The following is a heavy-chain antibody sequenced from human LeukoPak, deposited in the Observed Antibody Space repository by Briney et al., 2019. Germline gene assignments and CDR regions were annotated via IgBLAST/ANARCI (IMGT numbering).Heavy chain of an antibody. D-gene: IGHD6-19*01. CDR2: ISSSSSYI. CDR1: GFTFSSYS. Sequence: GGSLRLSCAASGFTFSSYSMNWVRQAPGKGLEWVSSISSSSSYIYYADSVKGRFTISRDNAKNSLYLQMNNLRAEDTAVYYCARDRGGYSSGSLGYGMDVWGQGTTVTVSS. J-gene: IGHJ6*02. V-gene: IGHV3-21*01. CDR3: ARDRGGYSSGSLGYGMDV.